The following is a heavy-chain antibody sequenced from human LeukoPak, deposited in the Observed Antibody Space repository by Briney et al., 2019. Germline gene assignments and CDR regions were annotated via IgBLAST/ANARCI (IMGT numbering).Heavy chain of an antibody. V-gene: IGHV3-30*03. CDR2: ISYDGSNK. J-gene: IGHJ6*02. D-gene: IGHD2-2*01. CDR1: GFTVSSNY. Sequence: PGGSLRLSCAASGFTVSSNYMSWVRQAPGKGLEWVAVISYDGSNKYYADSVKGRFTISRDNSKNTLYLQMNSLRAEDTAVYYCARDIVVVPAAYSPLYYYYGMDVWGQGTTVTVSS. CDR3: ARDIVVVPAAYSPLYYYYGMDV.